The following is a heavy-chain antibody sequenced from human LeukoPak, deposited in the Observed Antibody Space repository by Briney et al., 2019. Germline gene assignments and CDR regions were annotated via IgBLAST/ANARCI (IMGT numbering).Heavy chain of an antibody. D-gene: IGHD2-2*01. CDR1: GYTFTGYY. V-gene: IGHV1-2*02. CDR2: INPNSGGT. CDR3: ARIPPDCISTSCYPEIWFDP. J-gene: IGHJ5*02. Sequence: GASVKVSCKASGYTFTGYYMHWVRQAPGQGLEWMGWINPNSGGTNYAQKFQDRVTMTRDTSISTAYMELSRLRSDDTAVYYCARIPPDCISTSCYPEIWFDPWGQGTLVTVSS.